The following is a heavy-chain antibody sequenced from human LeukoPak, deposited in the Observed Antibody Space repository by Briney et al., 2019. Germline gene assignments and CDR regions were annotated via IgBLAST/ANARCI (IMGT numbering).Heavy chain of an antibody. D-gene: IGHD2-2*01. V-gene: IGHV3-20*04. Sequence: GGSLRLSCAACGFTFDDYGMSWVRQAPGKGRDGVSGINWNGGSTGYADSVKGRFTISRDNAKNSLYLQMNSLRAEDTALYYCAREIEASCPDYWGQGTLVTVSS. CDR1: GFTFDDYG. J-gene: IGHJ4*02. CDR3: AREIEASCPDY. CDR2: INWNGGST.